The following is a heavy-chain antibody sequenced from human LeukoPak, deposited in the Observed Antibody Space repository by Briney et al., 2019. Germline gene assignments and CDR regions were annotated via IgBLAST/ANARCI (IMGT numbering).Heavy chain of an antibody. V-gene: IGHV4-59*01. CDR2: IYYSGST. CDR1: GGSISSYY. Sequence: SETLSLTCTVSGGSISSYYWSWIRQPPGKGLEWIGHIYYSGSTNYNPSLKSRVTISVDTSKNQFSLKLSSVTAADTAVYYCARVLGSGYDAWGQGTLVTVSS. CDR3: ARVLGSGYDA. J-gene: IGHJ5*02. D-gene: IGHD5-12*01.